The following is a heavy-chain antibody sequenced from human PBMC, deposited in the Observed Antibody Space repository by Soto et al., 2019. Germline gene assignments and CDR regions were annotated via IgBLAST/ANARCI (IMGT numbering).Heavy chain of an antibody. CDR3: ARGPVVTPFVDY. J-gene: IGHJ4*02. Sequence: LALTCTVSGGSVTSGNYYWSWIRQPPGKGLEWIGHIYYSGSTNYNPSLKSRVTISVDASKNQFSLKLSSVTAADTAIYYCARGPVVTPFVDYWGQGTLVTVSS. D-gene: IGHD2-21*02. CDR2: IYYSGST. CDR1: GGSVTSGNYY. V-gene: IGHV4-61*01.